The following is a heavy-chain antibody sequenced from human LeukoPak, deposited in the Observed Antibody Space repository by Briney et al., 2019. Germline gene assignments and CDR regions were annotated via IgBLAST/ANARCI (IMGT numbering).Heavy chain of an antibody. D-gene: IGHD1-26*01. CDR1: GFTVSSNI. J-gene: IGHJ3*02. CDR2: ISTSGATT. CDR3: AKLDSGNYWGAFDI. Sequence: GGSLRLSCAASGFTVSSNIMSWVRQAPGKGLEWVSVISTSGATTYNADSVKGRFTISRDNSKNTLYLHMNSLRAEDTAVYYCAKLDSGNYWGAFDIWGQGAMVTVSS. V-gene: IGHV3-23*01.